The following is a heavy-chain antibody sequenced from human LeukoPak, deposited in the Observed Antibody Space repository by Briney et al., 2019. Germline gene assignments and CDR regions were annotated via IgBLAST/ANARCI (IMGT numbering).Heavy chain of an antibody. V-gene: IGHV3-15*01. Sequence: GGSLRLSCAASGFTFSNAWMSWVRQAPGKGLEWVGRIKSKTDGGTTDYAAPVKGRFTISRDDSKNTLYLQMNSLKTEDTAVYYCTSHYYGSGDAFGIWGQGTMVTVSS. CDR3: TSHYYGSGDAFGI. CDR1: GFTFSNAW. J-gene: IGHJ3*02. D-gene: IGHD3-10*01. CDR2: IKSKTDGGTT.